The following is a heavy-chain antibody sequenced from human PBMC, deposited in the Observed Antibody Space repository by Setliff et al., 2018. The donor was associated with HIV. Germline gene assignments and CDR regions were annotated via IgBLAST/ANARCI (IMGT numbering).Heavy chain of an antibody. J-gene: IGHJ6*03. CDR2: IYYSGST. CDR3: ARLALYGDYQLGYYYYMDV. V-gene: IGHV4-34*11. Sequence: SETLSLTCAVYGESLIGYHWNWIRQAPGKGLEWIGYIYYSGSTNYNPSLKSRVTISVDTSKNQFSLSLSSVTAADTAVYYCARLALYGDYQLGYYYYMDVWGKGTTVTVSS. D-gene: IGHD4-17*01. CDR1: GESLIGYH.